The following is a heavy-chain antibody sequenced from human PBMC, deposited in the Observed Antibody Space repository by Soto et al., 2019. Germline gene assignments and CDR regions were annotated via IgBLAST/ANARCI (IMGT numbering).Heavy chain of an antibody. CDR1: GGSISSYY. Sequence: QVQLQESGPGLVKPSETLSLTCTVSGGSISSYYWSWIRQPPGKELGWIGRIYTVGSTNSNPSLNSRVTMSVDTSKNQFSLKLSSVTAADTAVYYCASLSTVSLGAFDIWGQGTMVTVSS. V-gene: IGHV4-4*07. D-gene: IGHD4-17*01. J-gene: IGHJ3*02. CDR2: IYTVGST. CDR3: ASLSTVSLGAFDI.